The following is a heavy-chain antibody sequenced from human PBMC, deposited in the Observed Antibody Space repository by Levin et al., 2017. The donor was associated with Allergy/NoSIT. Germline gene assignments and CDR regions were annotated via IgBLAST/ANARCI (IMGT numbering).Heavy chain of an antibody. J-gene: IGHJ3*02. CDR3: ARGGSSSSPTPFAFDI. CDR2: IYYSGST. V-gene: IGHV4-59*01. CDR1: GGSISSYY. D-gene: IGHD6-13*01. Sequence: SQTLSLTCTVSGGSISSYYWSWIRQPPGKGLEWIGYIYYSGSTNYNPSLKSRVTISVDTSKNQFSLKLSSVTAADTAVYYCARGGSSSSPTPFAFDIWGQGTMVTVSS.